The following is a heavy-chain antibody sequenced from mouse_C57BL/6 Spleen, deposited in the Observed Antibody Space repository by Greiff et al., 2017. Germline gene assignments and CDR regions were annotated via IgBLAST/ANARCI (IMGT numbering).Heavy chain of an antibody. CDR1: GYTFTDYE. CDR3: TRPPGRRGAMDY. Sequence: QVQLKQSGAELVRPGASVTLSCKASGYTFTDYEMHWVKQTPVHGLEWIGAIDPETGGTAYNQKFKGKAILTADKSSSTAYMELRSLTSEDSAVYYCTRPPGRRGAMDYWGQGTSVTVSS. D-gene: IGHD4-1*01. CDR2: IDPETGGT. V-gene: IGHV1-15*01. J-gene: IGHJ4*01.